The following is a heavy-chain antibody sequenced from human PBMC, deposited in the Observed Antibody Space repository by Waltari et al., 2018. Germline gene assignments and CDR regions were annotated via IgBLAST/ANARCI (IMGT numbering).Heavy chain of an antibody. Sequence: QLQLQESGPGLVKPSETLSLTCTVSGGSISSSSYYWGWIRQPPGKGLEWIGSIYYSGSTYYNPSLKSRVTISVDTSKNQFSLKLSSVTAADTAVYYCASPPRSWNYPPYYMDVWGKGTTVTVSS. CDR1: GGSISSSSYY. J-gene: IGHJ6*03. CDR3: ASPPRSWNYPPYYMDV. D-gene: IGHD1-7*01. V-gene: IGHV4-39*01. CDR2: IYYSGST.